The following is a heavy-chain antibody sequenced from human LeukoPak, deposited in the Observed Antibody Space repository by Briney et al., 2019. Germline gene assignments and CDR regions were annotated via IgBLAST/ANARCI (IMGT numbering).Heavy chain of an antibody. V-gene: IGHV1-2*02. J-gene: IGHJ3*02. CDR2: INPNSGGT. CDR1: GYTFTGYY. Sequence: GASVKVSCKASGYTFTGYYVHWVRQAPGQGLEWMGWINPNSGGTNYAQKFQGRVTMTRDTSISTAYMELSRLRSDDTAVYYCARDLSAIVGATTDSENAFDIWGQGTMVTVSS. CDR3: ARDLSAIVGATTDSENAFDI. D-gene: IGHD1-26*01.